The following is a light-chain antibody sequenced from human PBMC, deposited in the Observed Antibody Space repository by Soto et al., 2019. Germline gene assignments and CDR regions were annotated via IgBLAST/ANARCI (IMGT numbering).Light chain of an antibody. CDR3: QQFDGSSWT. CDR1: QSVYITS. Sequence: EIVLTQSPGTLSLSPGEGVTLSCRASQSVYITSLAWYQQKPGQAPRLLIYAASSRATGIPDRFSGSGSGTDFSLTISRVEPADFGVYYCQQFDGSSWTFGQGTKVEIK. CDR2: AAS. J-gene: IGKJ1*01. V-gene: IGKV3-20*01.